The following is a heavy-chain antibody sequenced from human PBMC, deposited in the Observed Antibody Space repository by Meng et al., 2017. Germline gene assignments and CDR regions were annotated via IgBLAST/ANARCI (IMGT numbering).Heavy chain of an antibody. CDR3: TRRMGVWGSYRSRGGGFDY. CDR2: IRSKAYGGTT. D-gene: IGHD3-16*02. CDR1: GFTFGDYA. Sequence: GESLKISCTASGFTFGDYAMSWFRQAPGKGLEWVGFIRSKAYGGTTEYAASVKGRFTISRDDSKSIAYLQMNSLKTEDTAVYYRTRRMGVWGSYRSRGGGFDYWGQGTLVTVSS. J-gene: IGHJ4*02. V-gene: IGHV3-49*03.